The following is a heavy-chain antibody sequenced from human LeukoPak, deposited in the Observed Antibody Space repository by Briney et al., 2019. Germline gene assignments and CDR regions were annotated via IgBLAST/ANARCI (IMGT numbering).Heavy chain of an antibody. J-gene: IGHJ4*02. V-gene: IGHV3-48*04. CDR1: GFRFSGYS. CDR3: ASGTTRLDYFDY. CDR2: IISSSSII. Sequence: PGGSLRLSCAASGFRFSGYSMSWVRQAPGKGLEWVAYIISSSSIIYYADSVKGRFTISRDNAKNSLYLQMNSLRAEDTAIYYCASGTTRLDYFDYWGQGALVTVSS. D-gene: IGHD1-1*01.